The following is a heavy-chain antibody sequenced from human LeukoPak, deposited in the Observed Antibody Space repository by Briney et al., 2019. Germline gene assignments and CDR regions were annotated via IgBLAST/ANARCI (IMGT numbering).Heavy chain of an antibody. J-gene: IGHJ3*02. V-gene: IGHV4-59*11. Sequence: SETLSLTCTVPGGSISSHYWSWIRQPPGKGLEWIGYIYYSGSTNYNPSLKSRVTISVDTSKNQFSLKLSSVTAADTAVYYCASSGDFWSGYTDVDAFDIWGQGTMVTVSS. CDR1: GGSISSHY. D-gene: IGHD3-3*01. CDR3: ASSGDFWSGYTDVDAFDI. CDR2: IYYSGST.